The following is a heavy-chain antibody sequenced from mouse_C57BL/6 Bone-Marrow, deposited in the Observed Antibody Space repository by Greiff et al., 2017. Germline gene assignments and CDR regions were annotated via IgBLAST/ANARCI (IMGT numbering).Heavy chain of an antibody. CDR2: IYPGSGST. D-gene: IGHD2-2*01. J-gene: IGHJ1*03. CDR1: GYTFTSYW. Sequence: QVQLQQPGAELVKPGASVKMSCKASGYTFTSYWITWVKQRPGQGLEWIGDIYPGSGSTNYNEKFKSKATLTVDTSSSTAYMQLSSLTSADSAVYYCAREGLWLRLLWYFDVWGTGTTVTVSS. CDR3: AREGLWLRLLWYFDV. V-gene: IGHV1-55*01.